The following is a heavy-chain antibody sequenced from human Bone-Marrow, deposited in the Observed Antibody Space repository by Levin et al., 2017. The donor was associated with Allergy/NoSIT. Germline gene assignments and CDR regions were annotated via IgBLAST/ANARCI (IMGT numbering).Heavy chain of an antibody. CDR2: INPLSGGT. J-gene: IGHJ4*02. Sequence: ASVKVSCKASGYTVTDYYMHWVRQAPGQGLEWMGRINPLSGGTDYAQKFQGRVTMPRDTSISTAYMELSRLRSDDTAVYYCARGSAVTTWVFDYWGQGSLVTVSS. V-gene: IGHV1-2*06. CDR3: ARGSAVTTWVFDY. CDR1: GYTVTDYY. D-gene: IGHD4-17*01.